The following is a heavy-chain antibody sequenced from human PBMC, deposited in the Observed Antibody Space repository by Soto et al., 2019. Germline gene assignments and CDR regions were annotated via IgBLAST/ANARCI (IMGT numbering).Heavy chain of an antibody. CDR2: ISGSGGST. V-gene: IGHV3-23*01. CDR3: ARRGSGSYYDY. Sequence: EVQLLESGGGLVQPGGSLRLSCAASGFTFSSYAMRWVRQAPGKGREWVSAISGSGGSTYYADSVKGRFTISRDNSKNTLYLQMNSLRAEDTAAYYCARRGSGSYYDYWGQGTLVTVSS. D-gene: IGHD1-26*01. CDR1: GFTFSSYA. J-gene: IGHJ4*02.